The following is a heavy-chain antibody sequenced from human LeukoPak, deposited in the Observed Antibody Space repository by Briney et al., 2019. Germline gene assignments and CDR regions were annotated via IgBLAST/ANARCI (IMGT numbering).Heavy chain of an antibody. V-gene: IGHV1-2*02. J-gene: IGHJ4*02. CDR3: ARDYYGSRSAVDY. D-gene: IGHD3-10*01. CDR2: INPNSGGT. CDR1: GYTFTAYY. Sequence: ASVKVSCTASGYTFTAYYMHWVRQAPGQGLEWMGWINPNSGGTNYAQKFQGRVTMTRDTSISTAYMELSRLRSDDTAVYYCARDYYGSRSAVDYWGQGTLVTVSS.